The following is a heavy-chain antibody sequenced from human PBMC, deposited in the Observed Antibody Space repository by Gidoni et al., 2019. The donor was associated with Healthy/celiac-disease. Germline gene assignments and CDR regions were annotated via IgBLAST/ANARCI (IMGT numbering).Heavy chain of an antibody. CDR1: GFSLSTSGVG. Sequence: QITLKESGPTLVKPTQTLTLTCTFSGFSLSTSGVGVGWIRQPPGKALELLALIYWDDVKRYRPSLKSRLTITKDTSKNQVVLTMNNMDPVDTATYYCAHSRATMVQGVNWFDPWGQGTLVTVSS. J-gene: IGHJ5*02. V-gene: IGHV2-5*02. CDR3: AHSRATMVQGVNWFDP. CDR2: IYWDDVK. D-gene: IGHD3-10*01.